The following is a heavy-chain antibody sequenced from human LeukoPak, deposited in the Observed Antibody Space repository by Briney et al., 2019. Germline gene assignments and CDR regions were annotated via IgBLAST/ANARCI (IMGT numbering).Heavy chain of an antibody. V-gene: IGHV4-4*07. Sequence: SETLSLTCTVSGGSISSYYWSWIRQPAGKGLEWIGRIYISGSTNYNPSLKSRVTMSVDTSKNQFSLKLSSVTAADTAVYYCARIATYYDFWSGYYTYYYYYMDVWGKGTTVTVSS. D-gene: IGHD3-3*01. CDR1: GGSISSYY. J-gene: IGHJ6*03. CDR2: IYISGST. CDR3: ARIATYYDFWSGYYTYYYYYMDV.